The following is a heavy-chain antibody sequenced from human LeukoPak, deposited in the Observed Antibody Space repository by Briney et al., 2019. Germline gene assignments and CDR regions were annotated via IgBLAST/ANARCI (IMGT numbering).Heavy chain of an antibody. CDR2: FGPEDGET. V-gene: IGHV1-24*01. J-gene: IGHJ4*02. D-gene: IGHD6-19*01. Sequence: ASVKVSCKVSGYTLTELSMHWVRQAPGKGLEWMGGFGPEDGETIYAQKFQGRVTMTEDTSTDTAYMELSSLRSEDTAVYYCATDNPSSGWYPNPFDYWGQGTLVTVSS. CDR1: GYTLTELS. CDR3: ATDNPSSGWYPNPFDY.